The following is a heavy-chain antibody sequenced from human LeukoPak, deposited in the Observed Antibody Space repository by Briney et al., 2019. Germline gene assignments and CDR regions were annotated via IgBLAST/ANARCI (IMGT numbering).Heavy chain of an antibody. CDR2: IYTSGST. CDR1: GGSISSYY. V-gene: IGHV4-4*07. J-gene: IGHJ6*02. Sequence: PSETLSLTCTVSGGSISSYYWSWIRQLAGRGLEWIGRIYTSGSTNYNPSLKSRVTMSVDTSKNQFSLKLSSVTAADTAVYYCARGDVVVPAAFYYGMDVWGQGTTVTVSS. CDR3: ARGDVVVPAAFYYGMDV. D-gene: IGHD2-2*01.